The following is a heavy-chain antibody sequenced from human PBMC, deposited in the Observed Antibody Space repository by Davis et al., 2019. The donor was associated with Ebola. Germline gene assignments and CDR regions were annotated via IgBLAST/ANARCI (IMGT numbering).Heavy chain of an antibody. CDR3: ARVLTYYYDSSGYYYKGAFDY. J-gene: IGHJ4*02. D-gene: IGHD3-22*01. V-gene: IGHV4-34*11. CDR2: IYYSGST. CDR1: GASFRGYY. Sequence: MPSEPLSLTCAVHGASFRGYYWSWIRQPPGKGLEWIGYIYYSGSTNYNPSLKSRVTLSVDTSTNQFSLNLSSVTAPDTAVYSCARVLTYYYDSSGYYYKGAFDYWGQGTLVTVSS.